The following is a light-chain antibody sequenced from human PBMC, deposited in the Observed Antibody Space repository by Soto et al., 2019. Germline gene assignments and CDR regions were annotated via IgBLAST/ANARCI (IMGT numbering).Light chain of an antibody. Sequence: EIVLTQSPATLSLSPGERATLSCRASQSVSSYLAWYQQKPGQAPRLLIYDASNRATGIPARFSGSGSGTDFTLTISSLEPEDFAVYYCQQRSSWTPLTFRGGTKVEIK. J-gene: IGKJ4*01. V-gene: IGKV3-11*01. CDR2: DAS. CDR1: QSVSSY. CDR3: QQRSSWTPLT.